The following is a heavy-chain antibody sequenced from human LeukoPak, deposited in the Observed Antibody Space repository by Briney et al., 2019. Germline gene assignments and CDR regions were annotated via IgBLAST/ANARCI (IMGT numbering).Heavy chain of an antibody. CDR3: AIFAGAVPGNLLL. CDR1: AFTSSAFW. CDR2: INKDGTEK. J-gene: IGHJ6*04. Sequence: GGSLRLFWAASAFTSSAFWMRWVRRPPGKGLEWVANINKDGTEKEYVDSVKGRFSIFRDNAKNSVFLQMNSLRAEDTAVYYCAIFAGAVPGNLLLWGKGTTVIVSA. D-gene: IGHD2-8*02. V-gene: IGHV3-7*01.